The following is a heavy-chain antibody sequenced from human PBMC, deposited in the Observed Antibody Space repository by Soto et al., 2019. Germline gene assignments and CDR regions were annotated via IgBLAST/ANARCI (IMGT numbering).Heavy chain of an antibody. J-gene: IGHJ6*02. CDR1: GGTFSSYA. CDR2: IIPIFGTA. CDR3: ASRYYDSSGYSNYYYYYGMDV. V-gene: IGHV1-69*13. Sequence: GASVKVSCKASGGTFSSYAISWVRQAPGQGLEWMGGIIPIFGTANYAQKFQGRVTITADESTSTAYMELSSLRSEDTAVYYCASRYYDSSGYSNYYYYYGMDVWGQGTTVTVSS. D-gene: IGHD3-22*01.